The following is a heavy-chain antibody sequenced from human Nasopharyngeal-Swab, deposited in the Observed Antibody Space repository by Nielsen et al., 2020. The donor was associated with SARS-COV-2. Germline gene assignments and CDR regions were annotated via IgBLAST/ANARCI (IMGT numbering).Heavy chain of an antibody. CDR2: SNEDGSYT. Sequence: GESLKISCAASGFTFSKYWMHWVRQAPGKGLVWVSRSNEDGSYTDYAGSVKGRFTISRGNAENTLYLQMNNLRAEDTAVYYCSKDLRGPVDYWGQGTLVTVSS. CDR1: GFTFSKYW. CDR3: SKDLRGPVDY. V-gene: IGHV3-74*01. D-gene: IGHD3-10*01. J-gene: IGHJ4*02.